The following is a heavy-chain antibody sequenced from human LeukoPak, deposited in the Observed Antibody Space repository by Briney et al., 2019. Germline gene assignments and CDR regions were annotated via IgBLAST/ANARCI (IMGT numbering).Heavy chain of an antibody. CDR2: IYYSGST. CDR3: ARGGYGDY. Sequence: PSETLSLTCTVSGGSISSSSYYWGWIRQPPGKGLEWIGSIYYSGSTYYNPSLKSRVTISVDTSKNQFSLKLSSVTAADTAVYYCARGGYGDYWGQGTLVTVSS. J-gene: IGHJ4*02. V-gene: IGHV4-39*07. CDR1: GGSISSSSYY. D-gene: IGHD5-18*01.